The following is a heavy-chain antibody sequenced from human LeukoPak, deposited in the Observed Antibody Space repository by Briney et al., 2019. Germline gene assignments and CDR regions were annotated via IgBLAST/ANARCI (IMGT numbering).Heavy chain of an antibody. Sequence: GGSLRLSCAASGFTFSSYGMHWVRQAPGKGLEWVAFIRYDGSNKYYADSVKGRFTISRDNSKNTLYLQMNSLRAEDTAVYYCAKDDWDITAAGSWDAFDIWGQGTMVTVSS. D-gene: IGHD6-13*01. CDR3: AKDDWDITAAGSWDAFDI. J-gene: IGHJ3*02. CDR2: IRYDGSNK. CDR1: GFTFSSYG. V-gene: IGHV3-30*02.